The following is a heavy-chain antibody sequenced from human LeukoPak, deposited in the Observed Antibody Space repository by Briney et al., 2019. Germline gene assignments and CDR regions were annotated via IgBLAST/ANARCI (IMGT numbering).Heavy chain of an antibody. J-gene: IGHJ5*02. V-gene: IGHV3-21*01. Sequence: PGGSLRLSCAASGFNLNSYMLNWVRQAPGKGLEWVSSISSTGSYICYADSVKGRFTISRDNPGNVVYLQMDSLRAEDTAVYYCTRVAQSGPTGWFDPWGQGTLVTVSS. CDR1: GFNLNSYM. CDR3: TRVAQSGPTGWFDP. D-gene: IGHD1-1*01. CDR2: ISSTGSYI.